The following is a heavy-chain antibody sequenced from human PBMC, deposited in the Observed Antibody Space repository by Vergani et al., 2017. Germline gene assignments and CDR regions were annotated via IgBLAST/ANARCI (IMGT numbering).Heavy chain of an antibody. CDR2: IYYSGGT. CDR1: GGSISSYY. J-gene: IGHJ3*02. Sequence: QVQLQESGPGLVKPSETLSLTCTVSGGSISSYYWSWIRQPPGKGLEWIGYIYYSGGTNYNPSLKSRVTISVDTSKNQFSLKLSSVTAADTAVYYCARGGVTMVRGVPDAFDIWGQGTMVTVSS. CDR3: ARGGVTMVRGVPDAFDI. D-gene: IGHD3-10*01. V-gene: IGHV4-59*01.